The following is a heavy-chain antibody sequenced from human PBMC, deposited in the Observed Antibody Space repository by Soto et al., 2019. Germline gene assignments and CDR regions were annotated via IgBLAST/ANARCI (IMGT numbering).Heavy chain of an antibody. J-gene: IGHJ5*02. Sequence: SETLSLTCAVYGGSFSGYYWSWIRQPPGKVLEWIGEINHSGSTNYNPSLKSRVTISVDTSKNQFSLKLSSVTAADTAVYYCSRSPATVTTAFWFDPWGQGTLVTVSS. CDR3: SRSPATVTTAFWFDP. CDR1: GGSFSGYY. CDR2: INHSGST. V-gene: IGHV4-34*01. D-gene: IGHD4-4*01.